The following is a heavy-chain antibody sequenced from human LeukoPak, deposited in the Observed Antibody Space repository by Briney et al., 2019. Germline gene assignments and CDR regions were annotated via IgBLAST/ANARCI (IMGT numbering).Heavy chain of an antibody. D-gene: IGHD6-6*01. J-gene: IGHJ6*03. CDR2: IRYDGSNK. Sequence: QTGGSLRLSCAASGFTFSSYGMHWVRQAPGKGLEWVAFIRYDGSNKYYADSVKGRFTISRDNSKNTLYLQMGSLRAEDMAVYYCARVGGSSSPRVHYYYYYMDVWGKGTTVTVSS. CDR3: ARVGGSSSPRVHYYYYYMDV. V-gene: IGHV3-30*02. CDR1: GFTFSSYG.